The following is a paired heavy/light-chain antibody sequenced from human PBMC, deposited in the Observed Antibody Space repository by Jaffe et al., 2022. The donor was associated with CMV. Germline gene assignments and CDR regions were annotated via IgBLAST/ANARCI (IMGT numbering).Light chain of an antibody. CDR1: SSDIGDHNY. CDR3: SSYTSRNTLVV. J-gene: IGLJ2*01. CDR2: DVN. Sequence: QSALTQPASVSGSPGQSITISCTGTSSDIGDHNYVSWYQQHPDKAPKLMIYDVNNRPSGVSNRFSGSKSGNTASLTISGLQAEDEADYYCSSYTSRNTLVVFGGGTKLTVL. V-gene: IGLV2-14*03.
Heavy chain of an antibody. Sequence: EVQLVESGGTLVQPGRSLRLSCAASGFKFDDYAMHWVRQAPGKGLEWLSCITWNGGAMVSADSVKGRFSISRDNAENSLYLQMNSLRPEDTALYYCTKDIGKYSSPRRAFDIWGQGTMVTVSS. J-gene: IGHJ3*02. D-gene: IGHD6-6*01. CDR3: TKDIGKYSSPRRAFDI. CDR2: ITWNGGAM. CDR1: GFKFDDYA. V-gene: IGHV3-9*01.